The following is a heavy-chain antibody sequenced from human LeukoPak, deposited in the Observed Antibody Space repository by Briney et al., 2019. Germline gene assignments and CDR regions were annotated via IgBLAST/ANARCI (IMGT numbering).Heavy chain of an antibody. J-gene: IGHJ5*02. V-gene: IGHV4-4*07. CDR1: GGSISSYY. D-gene: IGHD3-10*01. CDR3: ARHYGSGMDYFDP. CDR2: IYTSGNT. Sequence: SETLSLTCTVSGGSISSYYWSWIRQPAGKGLEWIGRIYTSGNTNYNPSLNSRVTISVDTSKNQCSLKLTSVTAADTAVYYCARHYGSGMDYFDPWGQGTLVTVSS.